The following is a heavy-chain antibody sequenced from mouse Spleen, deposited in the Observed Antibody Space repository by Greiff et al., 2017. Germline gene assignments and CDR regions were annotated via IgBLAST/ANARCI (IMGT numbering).Heavy chain of an antibody. D-gene: IGHD1-1*01. CDR1: GFTFSSYT. CDR2: ISSGGGNT. CDR3: ARDSYYYGSSYRFAY. Sequence: EVHLVESGGGLVKPGGSLKLSCAASGFTFSSYTMSWVRQTPAKRLEWVATISSGGGNTYYPDSVKGRFTISRDNAKNNLYLQMSSLKSEDTAMYYCARDSYYYGSSYRFAYWGQGTLVTVSA. J-gene: IGHJ3*01. V-gene: IGHV5-6-4*01.